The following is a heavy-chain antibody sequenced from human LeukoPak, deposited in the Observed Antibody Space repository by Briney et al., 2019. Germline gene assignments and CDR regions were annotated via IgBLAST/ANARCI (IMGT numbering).Heavy chain of an antibody. CDR1: GGSISSYY. J-gene: IGHJ4*02. D-gene: IGHD2-2*01. V-gene: IGHV4-59*01. Sequence: SETLSLTCTVSGGSISSYYWSWIRQPPGKGLEWIGYIYYSGSTNYNPSLKSRVTISVDTSKNQFSLKLSSVTAADTAVYYCAGVKKYSSTSFYYFDYWGQGTLVTVSS. CDR2: IYYSGST. CDR3: AGVKKYSSTSFYYFDY.